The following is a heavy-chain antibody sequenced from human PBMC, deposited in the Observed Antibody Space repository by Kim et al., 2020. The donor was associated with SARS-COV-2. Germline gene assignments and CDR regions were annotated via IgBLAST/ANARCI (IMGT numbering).Heavy chain of an antibody. Sequence: GGSLRLYCAASGFTFSSYGMHWVRQAPGKGLESVAVTSHDGSGKYYADSVKGRSTISRDNSKNTLYLQINSLRVEDTAVYYCARDESRGGYNEIDYWGQGTLVTVSS. CDR2: TSHDGSGK. V-gene: IGHV3-30-3*01. D-gene: IGHD2-15*01. J-gene: IGHJ4*02. CDR1: GFTFSSYG. CDR3: ARDESRGGYNEIDY.